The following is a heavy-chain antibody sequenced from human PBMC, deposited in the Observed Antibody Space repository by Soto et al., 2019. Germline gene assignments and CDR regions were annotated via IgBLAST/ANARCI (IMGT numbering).Heavy chain of an antibody. CDR1: GGSIIGYY. D-gene: IGHD1-26*01. Sequence: PSETLCLTSTVSGGSIIGYYWSWIRQPPGKGLEWIGYIYYSGSTNYNPSLKSRVTISVDTSKNQFSLKLSSVTAADTAVYYCAREWELLFDYWGQRTLVTGSS. J-gene: IGHJ4*02. CDR2: IYYSGST. V-gene: IGHV4-59*01. CDR3: AREWELLFDY.